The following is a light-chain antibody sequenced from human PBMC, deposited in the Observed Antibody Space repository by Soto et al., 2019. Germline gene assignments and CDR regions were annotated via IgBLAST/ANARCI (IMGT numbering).Light chain of an antibody. V-gene: IGLV2-11*01. J-gene: IGLJ1*01. CDR2: DVS. CDR3: CSFAGNYIYV. Sequence: ALTQPRSVSGSPGQSVTISCTGTSSDVGGYNYVSWYLQHPGKAPKVMTYDVSKRPSGVPDRFSGSKSGNTASLTISGLQSEDEADYYCCSFAGNYIYVFGTGTKVTGL. CDR1: SSDVGGYNY.